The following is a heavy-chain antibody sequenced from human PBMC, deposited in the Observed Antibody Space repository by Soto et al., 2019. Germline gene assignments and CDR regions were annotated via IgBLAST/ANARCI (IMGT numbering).Heavy chain of an antibody. CDR3: ARVGLTHAFDI. CDR2: IYYSGST. Sequence: SETLSLTCTVSGGSISSGGYYWSWIRQHPGKGLEWIGYIYYSGSTYYNPSLKSRVTISVDTSKNQFSLKQSSVTAADTAVYYCARVGLTHAFDIWGQGTMVTVSS. CDR1: GGSISSGGYY. J-gene: IGHJ3*02. D-gene: IGHD1-20*01. V-gene: IGHV4-31*03.